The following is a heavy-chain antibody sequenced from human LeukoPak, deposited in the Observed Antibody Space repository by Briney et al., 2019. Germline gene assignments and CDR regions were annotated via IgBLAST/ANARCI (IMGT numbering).Heavy chain of an antibody. Sequence: GGSLRLSCAASGFTFSSYEMNWGRQAPGKGLEWVSYISSSGSTIYYADSVKGRFTISRDNAKNSLYLQMDSLRAEDTAVYYCARQRRGEWFGELSFDYWGQGTLVTVSS. D-gene: IGHD3-10*01. J-gene: IGHJ4*02. CDR2: ISSSGSTI. V-gene: IGHV3-48*03. CDR3: ARQRRGEWFGELSFDY. CDR1: GFTFSSYE.